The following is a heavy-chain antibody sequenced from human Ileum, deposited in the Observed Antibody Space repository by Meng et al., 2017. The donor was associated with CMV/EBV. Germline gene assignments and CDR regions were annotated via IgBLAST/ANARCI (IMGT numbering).Heavy chain of an antibody. D-gene: IGHD3-10*01. CDR2: IYYSGST. CDR3: ARDQGIRGFDP. J-gene: IGHJ5*02. Sequence: CTGSGGSVSSGSYYWSWIRQPPGKGLEWIGYIYYSGSTNYNPSLKSRVTISVDTSKNQFSLKLSSVTAADTAVYYCARDQGIRGFDPWGQGTLVTVSS. V-gene: IGHV4-61*01. CDR1: GGSVSSGSYY.